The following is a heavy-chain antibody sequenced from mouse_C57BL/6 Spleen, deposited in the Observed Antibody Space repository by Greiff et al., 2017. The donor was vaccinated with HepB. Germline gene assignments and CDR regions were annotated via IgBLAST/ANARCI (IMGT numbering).Heavy chain of an antibody. Sequence: EVKLMESGAELVKPGASVKLSCTASGFNIKDYYMHWVKQRTEQGLEWIGRIDPEDGETKYAPKFQGKATITADTSSNTADLQLSSLTSEDTAVYYCARDAWFAYWGQGTLVTVSA. V-gene: IGHV14-2*01. CDR3: ARDAWFAY. CDR1: GFNIKDYY. CDR2: IDPEDGET. J-gene: IGHJ3*01.